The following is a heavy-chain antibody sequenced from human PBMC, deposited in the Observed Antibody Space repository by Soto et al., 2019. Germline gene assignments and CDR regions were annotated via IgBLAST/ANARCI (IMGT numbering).Heavy chain of an antibody. CDR2: IYFRGTT. V-gene: IGHV4-59*01. CDR1: GGSISSYY. D-gene: IGHD3-22*01. J-gene: IGHJ4*02. Sequence: PSETLSLTCTVSGGSISSYYWSWIRQPPGKGLEWIGYIYFRGTTNYNPSLKSRVTMSADTSKNQFSLKLNSVTAADTAVYYCARVNYYDSSGSIDYWGQGTLVTVSS. CDR3: ARVNYYDSSGSIDY.